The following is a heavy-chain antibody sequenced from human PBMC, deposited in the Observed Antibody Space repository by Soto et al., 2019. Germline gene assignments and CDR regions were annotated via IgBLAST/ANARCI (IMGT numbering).Heavy chain of an antibody. CDR1: GGSISSGGYY. CDR3: ARGRRAADSGWFDP. V-gene: IGHV4-31*03. D-gene: IGHD6-13*01. CDR2: IYYSGST. J-gene: IGHJ5*02. Sequence: SETLSLTCTVSGGSISSGGYYWSWIRQHPGKGLEWIGYIYYSGSTYYNPSLKSRVTISVDTSKNQFSLKLSSVTAADTAVYYCARGRRAADSGWFDPWGQGTLVTVSS.